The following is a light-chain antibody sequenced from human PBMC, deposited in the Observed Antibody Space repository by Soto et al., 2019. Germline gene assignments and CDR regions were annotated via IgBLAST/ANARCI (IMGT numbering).Light chain of an antibody. CDR1: QSVSSSY. J-gene: IGKJ2*01. V-gene: IGKV3-20*01. CDR3: QQYSSSYDTSLYT. Sequence: EVVLTQYPGTLSLSPGETATLSCRASQSVSSSYLAWYQQKPGQAPRLLVYGSYHRATGIADRFSGSGSGTDFTLTISRLEPEDFAVYYCQQYSSSYDTSLYTFGQGTKVDI. CDR2: GSY.